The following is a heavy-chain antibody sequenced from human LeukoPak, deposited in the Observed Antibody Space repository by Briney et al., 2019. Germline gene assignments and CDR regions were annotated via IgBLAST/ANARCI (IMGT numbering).Heavy chain of an antibody. CDR1: GYTFTGYY. D-gene: IGHD4-17*01. Sequence: ASVKVSCKASGYTFTGYYMHWVRQAPGQGLEWMGWINPNSGGTNYAQKFQGRVTMTRDTSISTAYMELSRLRSDDTAVYYCARAGDYFFGPYYFDYWGQGTLVTVSS. CDR3: ARAGDYFFGPYYFDY. V-gene: IGHV1-2*02. CDR2: INPNSGGT. J-gene: IGHJ4*02.